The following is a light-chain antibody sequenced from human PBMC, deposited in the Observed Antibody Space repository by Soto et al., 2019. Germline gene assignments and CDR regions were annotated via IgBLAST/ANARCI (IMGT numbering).Light chain of an antibody. J-gene: IGKJ3*01. V-gene: IGKV1-39*01. CDR3: QQSYSTRFT. Sequence: DIQMTQSPSSLSASVGDRVTITCRASQTIIRYLNWYQQKPGRAPNLLIYAASSLHTGVPSRFSASGSGTEFTLTISSLQPKDSATYSCQQSYSTRFTFGPGTEWKSN. CDR2: AAS. CDR1: QTIIRY.